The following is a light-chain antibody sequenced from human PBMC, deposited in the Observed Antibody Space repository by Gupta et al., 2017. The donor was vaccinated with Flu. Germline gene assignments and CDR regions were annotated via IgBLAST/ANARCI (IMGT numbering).Light chain of an antibody. Sequence: QSALTQPPSASGSPGQSVTISCTGTSSGVGGDNYVSWYQQHPGKAPKLMIYEVSKRPSGVPDRFSGSKSGNTASLTVSGLQADDEADYYCSSYAGSNNWVFGGGTKLTVL. CDR3: SSYAGSNNWV. V-gene: IGLV2-8*01. J-gene: IGLJ3*02. CDR1: SSGVGGDNY. CDR2: EVS.